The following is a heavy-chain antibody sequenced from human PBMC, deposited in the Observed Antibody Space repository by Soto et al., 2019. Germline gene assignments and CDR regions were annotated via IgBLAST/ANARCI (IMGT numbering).Heavy chain of an antibody. Sequence: EVQLLESGGGLVQPGGSLRLSCVASGMTFNNHGMGWVRQAPGKGLEWVSSISESGATTYYGDPVKGRFTITRDNSNNTLYQHMDSLRVEDTAVYFCARVPRGYADAPTDYWGQGTLVTVSS. D-gene: IGHD3-10*01. CDR2: ISESGATT. V-gene: IGHV3-23*01. CDR1: GMTFNNHG. J-gene: IGHJ4*02. CDR3: ARVPRGYADAPTDY.